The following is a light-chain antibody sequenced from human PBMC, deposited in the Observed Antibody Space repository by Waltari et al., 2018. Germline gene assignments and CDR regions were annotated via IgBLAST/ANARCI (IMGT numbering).Light chain of an antibody. Sequence: EIVMTQSPATLSVSPGEGATLSCRASQSISNNLAWYQQKPGQAPRLLIYYASTRASGSPARFSGAGSGTYFTLTISSLQSEDFAVYYCQQFTSWSPATFGGGTKVE. CDR1: QSISNN. CDR3: QQFTSWSPAT. J-gene: IGKJ4*01. V-gene: IGKV3-15*01. CDR2: YAS.